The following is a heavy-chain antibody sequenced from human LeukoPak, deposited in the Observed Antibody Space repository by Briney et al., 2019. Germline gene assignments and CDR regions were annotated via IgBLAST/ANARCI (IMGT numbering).Heavy chain of an antibody. J-gene: IGHJ6*03. D-gene: IGHD3-3*01. V-gene: IGHV4-59*01. CDR3: ARDASEAFWSGYSPTYFYYYYMDV. CDR2: IYYSGST. Sequence: PSETLSPTCTISGGSITNYYWSWIRQPPGKGLEWIGYIYYSGSTSYNPSLKSLVTISVDTSKNQFSLKLSSVTAADTAVYYCARDASEAFWSGYSPTYFYYYYMDVWGKGTTVTVSS. CDR1: GGSITNYY.